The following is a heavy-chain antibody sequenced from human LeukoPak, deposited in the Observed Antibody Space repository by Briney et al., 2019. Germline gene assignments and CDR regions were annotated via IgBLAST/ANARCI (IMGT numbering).Heavy chain of an antibody. CDR3: ARMRRENSYGPDY. Sequence: TLSLTCTVSGGSISSYYWSWIRQPPGKALEWLARIDWDDDKYYSTSLKTRLTISKDTSKNQVVLTMTNMDPVDTATYYCARMRRENSYGPDYWGQGTLVTVSS. D-gene: IGHD5-18*01. CDR1: GGSISSYY. CDR2: IDWDDDK. V-gene: IGHV2-70*11. J-gene: IGHJ4*02.